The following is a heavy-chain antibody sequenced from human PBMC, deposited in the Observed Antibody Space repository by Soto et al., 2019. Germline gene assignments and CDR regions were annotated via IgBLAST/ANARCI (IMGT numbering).Heavy chain of an antibody. CDR3: AGLLGGATYDLYFDV. CDR1: GGSFTVFP. D-gene: IGHD3-16*01. Sequence: QVQLVQSGAEVEKPGSSVKVSCSASGGSFTVFPVSWVRQAPGQGLEWMGRCLPALGVPNYAQKFQGRVRITAYTSTGTTYLELSRLRSEDTAMYYCAGLLGGATYDLYFDVWGRGTLVTVSS. V-gene: IGHV1-69*02. CDR2: CLPALGVP. J-gene: IGHJ2*01.